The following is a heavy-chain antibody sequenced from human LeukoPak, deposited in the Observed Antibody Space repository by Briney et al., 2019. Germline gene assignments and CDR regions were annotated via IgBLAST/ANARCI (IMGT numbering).Heavy chain of an antibody. Sequence: PGGSLRLSCAASGFTVSSNHMSWVRQAPGKGLEWVSIIYSGGSIHYAESVKDRFTIFRDNSKNTLYLQMNSLRAEDTAVYYCARDGSGSYYSLFDYWGQGALVTVSS. J-gene: IGHJ4*02. CDR3: ARDGSGSYYSLFDY. CDR1: GFTVSSNH. CDR2: IYSGGSI. V-gene: IGHV3-66*01. D-gene: IGHD3-10*01.